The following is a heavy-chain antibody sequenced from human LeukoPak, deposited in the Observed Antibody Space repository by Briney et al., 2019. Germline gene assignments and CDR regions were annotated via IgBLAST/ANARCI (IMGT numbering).Heavy chain of an antibody. V-gene: IGHV4-34*01. Sequence: PSETLSLTCAVYGGSLSGYYWSWIRQPPGKGLEWIGEINHSGSTNYNPSLKSRVTISVDTSKNQFSLKLSSVTAADTAVYYCARVGYYDSSGYYPRDYWGQGTLVTVSS. D-gene: IGHD3-22*01. J-gene: IGHJ4*02. CDR2: INHSGST. CDR3: ARVGYYDSSGYYPRDY. CDR1: GGSLSGYY.